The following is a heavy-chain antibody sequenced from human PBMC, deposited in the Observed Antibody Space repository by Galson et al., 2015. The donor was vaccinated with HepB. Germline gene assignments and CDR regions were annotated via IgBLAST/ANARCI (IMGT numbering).Heavy chain of an antibody. CDR3: ARDLSGAGYGVFDY. CDR2: IKQDGSEK. J-gene: IGHJ4*02. Sequence: SLKLSCEASGFTFSSYWMSWVRQAPGKGLEWVASIKQDGSEKNYVDTVKGRFTISRDNAKNSPSLQMNGLRAEDTAVYYCARDLSGAGYGVFDYWGQGILVTVSS. D-gene: IGHD5-12*01. CDR1: GFTFSSYW. V-gene: IGHV3-7*03.